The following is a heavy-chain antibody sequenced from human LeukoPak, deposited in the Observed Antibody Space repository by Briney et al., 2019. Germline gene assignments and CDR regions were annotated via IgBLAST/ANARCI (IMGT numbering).Heavy chain of an antibody. V-gene: IGHV3-23*01. CDR1: GFTFSSYV. CDR3: AKDHSRGLLLDWFDP. Sequence: GGSLRLSCVGSGFTFSSYVMSWVRQAPGKGLEWVSAISGGGGDTFYAGSVKGRFTISRDNSKNTLYLQMNSLRAEDTAVYYCAKDHSRGLLLDWFDPWGQGTLVTVSS. CDR2: ISGGGGDT. D-gene: IGHD3-22*01. J-gene: IGHJ5*02.